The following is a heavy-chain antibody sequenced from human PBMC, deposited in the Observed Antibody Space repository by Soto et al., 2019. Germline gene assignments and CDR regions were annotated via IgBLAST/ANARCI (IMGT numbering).Heavy chain of an antibody. J-gene: IGHJ6*02. CDR3: ARNRYGYDFWSGYYTGPYYYYGMDV. V-gene: IGHV4-34*01. D-gene: IGHD3-3*01. CDR2: INHSGST. CDR1: GGSFSGYY. Sequence: SETLSLTCAVYGGSFSGYYWSWIRQPPGKGLEWIGEINHSGSTNYNPSLKSRVTISVDTSKNQFSLKLSPVTAADTAVYYCARNRYGYDFWSGYYTGPYYYYGMDVWGQGTTVTVSS.